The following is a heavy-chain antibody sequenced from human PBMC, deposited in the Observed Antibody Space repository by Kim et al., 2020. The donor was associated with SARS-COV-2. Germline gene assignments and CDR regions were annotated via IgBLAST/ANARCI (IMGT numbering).Heavy chain of an antibody. Sequence: KFQGRVTMTEDTSTDTAYMELSSLRSEDTAVYYCATGNYGSGSYYDAFDIWGQGTMVTVSS. D-gene: IGHD3-10*01. J-gene: IGHJ3*02. V-gene: IGHV1-24*01. CDR3: ATGNYGSGSYYDAFDI.